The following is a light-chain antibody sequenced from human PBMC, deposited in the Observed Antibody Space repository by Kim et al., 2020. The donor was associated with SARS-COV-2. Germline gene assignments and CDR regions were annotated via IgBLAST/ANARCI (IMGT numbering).Light chain of an antibody. CDR1: QTISRS. Sequence: SVSVGDRVTVTCRASQTISRSLAWYQQKSGKAPNLLISGASNLESGVPSRFSGSGSRTEFTLTINNLQPEDFATYYCQQYNNYPYTFGQGTKLEI. V-gene: IGKV1-5*01. CDR2: GAS. J-gene: IGKJ2*01. CDR3: QQYNNYPYT.